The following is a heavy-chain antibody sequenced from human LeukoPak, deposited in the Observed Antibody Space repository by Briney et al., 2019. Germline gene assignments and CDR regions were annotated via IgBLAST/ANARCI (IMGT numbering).Heavy chain of an antibody. J-gene: IGHJ6*03. D-gene: IGHD3-9*01. Sequence: ASVKVSCKASGYTFTGYYMHWVRQAPGQGLEWMGWINPNSGGTNYAQKFQGRVTMTRDTSISTAYMELSRLRSDDTAVYYCASSYDILTGPQYYYYYYMDVWGKGTTVTVSS. CDR1: GYTFTGYY. CDR2: INPNSGGT. CDR3: ASSYDILTGPQYYYYYYMDV. V-gene: IGHV1-2*02.